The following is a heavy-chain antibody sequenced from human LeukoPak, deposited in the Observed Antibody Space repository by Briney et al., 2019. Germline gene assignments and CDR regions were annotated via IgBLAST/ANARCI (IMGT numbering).Heavy chain of an antibody. CDR2: YDPEAGEI. V-gene: IGHV1-24*01. CDR1: GLSLTELS. D-gene: IGHD3-9*01. J-gene: IGHJ2*01. Sequence: ASVKVSCMVSGLSLTELSIHWVRQAPGKGLEWMGGYDPEAGEIVFAQRVQGRLTLTDDRSTDIVYMELRSLRSDDTAMYFCATRTDWLDPRSFGYFDLWGRGTLVTVSS. CDR3: ATRTDWLDPRSFGYFDL.